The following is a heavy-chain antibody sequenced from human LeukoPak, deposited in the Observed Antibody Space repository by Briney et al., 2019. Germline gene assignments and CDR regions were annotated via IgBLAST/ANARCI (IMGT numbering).Heavy chain of an antibody. D-gene: IGHD6-13*01. V-gene: IGHV3-7*01. CDR1: GFTFSNYW. CDR3: ARDRVWTVVY. CDR2: INQDGSEK. Sequence: GGSLRLSCAASGFTFSNYWMNWVRQAPGKGLEWVANINQDGSEKYYVDSLKGRFTISRDNAKNSLYLQMNSLRAEDTAVYYCARDRVWTVVYWGQGTLVTVSS. J-gene: IGHJ4*02.